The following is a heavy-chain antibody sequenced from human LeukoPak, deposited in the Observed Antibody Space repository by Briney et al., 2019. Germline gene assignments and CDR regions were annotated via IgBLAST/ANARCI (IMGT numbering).Heavy chain of an antibody. Sequence: GGSLRLSCAASGFTFSSYAMHWVRQAPGKGLEYVSAISTNGVGTYYANSVKGRFTISRDNSKNTLYLQMGSQRAEDMAVYYCARWSSTSCYDYWGQGTLVTVSS. J-gene: IGHJ4*02. D-gene: IGHD2-2*01. CDR2: ISTNGVGT. V-gene: IGHV3-64*01. CDR3: ARWSSTSCYDY. CDR1: GFTFSSYA.